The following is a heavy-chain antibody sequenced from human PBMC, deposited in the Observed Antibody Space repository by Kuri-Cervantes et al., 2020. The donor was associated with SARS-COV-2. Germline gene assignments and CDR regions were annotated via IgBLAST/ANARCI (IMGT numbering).Heavy chain of an antibody. Sequence: GSLRLSCAASGFTFSSYAMSWVRQAPGKGLEWIGSIYHSGSTYYNPSLKSRVTMSVDTSKNQFSLKLSSVTAADTAVYYCARVSGAGAFDIWGQGTMVTVSS. CDR1: GFTFSSYA. V-gene: IGHV4-38-2*01. D-gene: IGHD1-26*01. CDR2: IYHSGST. CDR3: ARVSGAGAFDI. J-gene: IGHJ3*02.